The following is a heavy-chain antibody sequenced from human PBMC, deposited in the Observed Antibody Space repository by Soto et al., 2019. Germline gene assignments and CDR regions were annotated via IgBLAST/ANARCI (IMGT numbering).Heavy chain of an antibody. D-gene: IGHD5-18*01. J-gene: IGHJ6*02. Sequence: SETLSLTCSVSGGSIRSYYWSWIRQSPEKGLEWIGYFYHSGNSNYNPSLKSRVTISVDTSKNQLSLSLRSVTAADTAAYFCARISSVDPYGYVNGGLDVWGQGTTVTVSS. CDR3: ARISSVDPYGYVNGGLDV. V-gene: IGHV4-59*01. CDR2: FYHSGNS. CDR1: GGSIRSYY.